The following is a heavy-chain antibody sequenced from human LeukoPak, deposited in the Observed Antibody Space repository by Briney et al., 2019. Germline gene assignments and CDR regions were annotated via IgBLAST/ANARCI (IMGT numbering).Heavy chain of an antibody. CDR3: AREAYYYGSGSYYNGLDY. D-gene: IGHD3-10*01. V-gene: IGHV4-30-4*01. CDR1: GGSSSSGDYY. Sequence: PSQTLSLTCTVSGGSSSSGDYYWSWIRQPPGKGLEWIGDIYYSGSTYYNPSLKSRVTISVDTSKNQFSLKLSSVTAADTAVYYCAREAYYYGSGSYYNGLDYWGQGTLVTVSS. J-gene: IGHJ4*02. CDR2: IYYSGST.